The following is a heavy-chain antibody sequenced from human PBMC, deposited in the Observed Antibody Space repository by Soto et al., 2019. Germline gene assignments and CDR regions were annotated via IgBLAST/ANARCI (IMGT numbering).Heavy chain of an antibody. Sequence: QVTLKESGPVLVKPTETLTLTCTVSGFSLSNARMGVSWIRQPPGKALEWLAHIFSNDEKSYSTSLKSRLTISKDTSKRQVVLTMTNMDPVDTATYYCERIRQWGSGSYYQNYYYYMDGWGKGTTVTVSS. D-gene: IGHD3-10*01. CDR3: ERIRQWGSGSYYQNYYYYMDG. J-gene: IGHJ6*03. CDR1: GFSLSNARMG. V-gene: IGHV2-26*01. CDR2: IFSNDEK.